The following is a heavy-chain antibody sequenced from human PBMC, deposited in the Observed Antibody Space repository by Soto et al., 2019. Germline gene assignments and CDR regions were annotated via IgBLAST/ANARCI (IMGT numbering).Heavy chain of an antibody. Sequence: QVQLVQSGAEVKKPGSSVKVSCKASGGTFSSYAISWVRQAPGQGLEWMGGIIPIFGTANYAQKFQGRVTITADESTSTAYMELSSLRCQDTAVYYCARPTRYYYDSSGQSAWFDPWGQGTLVTVSS. CDR1: GGTFSSYA. V-gene: IGHV1-69*12. J-gene: IGHJ5*02. CDR2: IIPIFGTA. D-gene: IGHD3-22*01. CDR3: ARPTRYYYDSSGQSAWFDP.